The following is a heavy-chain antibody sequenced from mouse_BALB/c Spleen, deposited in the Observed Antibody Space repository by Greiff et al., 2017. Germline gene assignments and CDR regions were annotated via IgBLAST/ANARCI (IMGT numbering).Heavy chain of an antibody. V-gene: IGHV2-2*02. CDR1: GFSLTSYG. CDR3: ARNEDEDAMDY. Sequence: VQLQQSGPGLVQPSQSLSITCTVSGFSLTSYGVHWVRQSPGKGLEWLGVIWSGGSTAYNAAFISRLSISKDNSKSQVFFKMNSLQANDTAIYYCARNEDEDAMDYWGQGTSVTVSA. J-gene: IGHJ4*01. CDR2: IWSGGST.